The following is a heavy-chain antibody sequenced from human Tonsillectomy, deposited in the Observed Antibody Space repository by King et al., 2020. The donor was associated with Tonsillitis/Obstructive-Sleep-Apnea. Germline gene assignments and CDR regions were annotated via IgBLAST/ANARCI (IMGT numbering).Heavy chain of an antibody. Sequence: VQLVESGGGLVQPGGSLRLSCAASGFTFSSYSMNWVRQAPGKGLEWVSYISSSSSTIYYADSVKVRFTISRDNAKNSLYLQMNSLRDEDTAVYYCARDIGGNGGYYYYYMDVWGKGTTVTVSS. CDR2: ISSSSSTI. CDR1: GFTFSSYS. V-gene: IGHV3-48*02. CDR3: ARDIGGNGGYYYYYMDV. J-gene: IGHJ6*03. D-gene: IGHD3-16*01.